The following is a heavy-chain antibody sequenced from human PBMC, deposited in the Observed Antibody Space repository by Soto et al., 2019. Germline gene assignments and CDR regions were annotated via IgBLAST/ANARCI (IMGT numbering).Heavy chain of an antibody. CDR2: IYYSGST. D-gene: IGHD1-26*01. V-gene: IGHV4-61*01. J-gene: IGHJ4*02. CDR3: ARNMGVGATTPLDY. CDR1: GGSVSSGSYY. Sequence: SETLSLTCTVSGGSVSSGSYYWSWIRQPPGKGLEWIGYIYYSGSTNYNPSLKSRVTISVDTSKNQFSLKLSSVTAADTAVYYCARNMGVGATTPLDYWGQGTLVTVSS.